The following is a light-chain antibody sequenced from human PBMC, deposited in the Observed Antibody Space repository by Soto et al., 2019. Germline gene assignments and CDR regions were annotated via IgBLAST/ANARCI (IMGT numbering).Light chain of an antibody. CDR1: QSVSSSY. CDR3: QQYGSSPWM. J-gene: IGKJ1*01. Sequence: EIVLTQSPGTLSLSPGGRATLSCRASQSVSSSYLAWYQQKPGQAPRLLIYGASSRATGIPDRFSGSGSGTEFTLTISRLGPEDFAVYYCQQYGSSPWMFGQGTKVDIK. CDR2: GAS. V-gene: IGKV3-20*01.